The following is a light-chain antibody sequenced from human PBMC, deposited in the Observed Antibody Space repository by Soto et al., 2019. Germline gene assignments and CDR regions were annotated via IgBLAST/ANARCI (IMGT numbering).Light chain of an antibody. J-gene: IGLJ2*01. CDR3: WSYAGNTIFV. Sequence: QSALTQPASLTGSPGQSITSSCTGTNNDVGGYKLVSWYQQHPGKVPKVVIYEGSKRPSGVSNRFSGSKSGNTASLTISGLQAEDEAYYYCWSYAGNTIFVFGGGTKVNVL. CDR2: EGS. V-gene: IGLV2-23*03. CDR1: NNDVGGYKL.